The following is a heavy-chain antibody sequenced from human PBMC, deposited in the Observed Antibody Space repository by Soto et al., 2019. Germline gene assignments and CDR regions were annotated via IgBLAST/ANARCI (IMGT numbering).Heavy chain of an antibody. J-gene: IGHJ4*02. CDR3: ARDRMLGVVTA. CDR2: ISPYNGNT. V-gene: IGHV1-18*04. Sequence: GASVKPSCKASGYTFTSYSMHCVRQAPGQGLEWMGWISPYNGNTNYAQKLQGRVTMTTDTSTSTAYMELRSLRSDDTAVYYCARDRMLGVVTAWGQGTLVTVSS. CDR1: GYTFTSYS. D-gene: IGHD2-21*02.